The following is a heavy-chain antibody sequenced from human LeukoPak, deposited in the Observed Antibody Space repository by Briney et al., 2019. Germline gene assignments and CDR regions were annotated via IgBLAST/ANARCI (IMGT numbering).Heavy chain of an antibody. CDR2: IYYSGST. J-gene: IGHJ6*02. V-gene: IGHV4-59*08. D-gene: IGHD6-19*01. Sequence: SETLSLTCTVSGGSISSYYWSWIRQPPGKGLEWFGNIYYSGSTNYNPSLKSRVTISVDTSKNQFSLKLSSVTAADTAVYYCARQAEGSGWYYYYHGMDVWGQGTTVTVSS. CDR1: GGSISSYY. CDR3: ARQAEGSGWYYYYHGMDV.